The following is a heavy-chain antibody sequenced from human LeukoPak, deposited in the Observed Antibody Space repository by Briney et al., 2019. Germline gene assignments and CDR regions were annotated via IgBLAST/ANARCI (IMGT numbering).Heavy chain of an antibody. CDR3: ARTHCEGDCFSAIRY. CDR2: IYYSGGA. J-gene: IGHJ4*02. D-gene: IGHD2-21*02. CDR1: GDSLRKSTFY. Sequence: SETLSLTCTVSGDSLRKSTFYWVWIRQPPGKGLEWIGSIYYSGGADYNPSLQSRVTISVDTSKNEFSLKVRSVTAADTAVYFCARTHCEGDCFSAIRYWGQGTPVTVSS. V-gene: IGHV4-39*07.